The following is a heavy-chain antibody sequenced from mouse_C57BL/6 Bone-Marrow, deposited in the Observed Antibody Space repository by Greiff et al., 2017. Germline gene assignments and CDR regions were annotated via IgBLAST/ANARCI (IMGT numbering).Heavy chain of an antibody. Sequence: EVQLVESGGGLVKPGGSLKLSCAASGFTFSSYAMSWVRQTPEKRLEWVATISDGGSYTYYPDNVKGRFTISRDNAKNNLYLQMSHLKSEDTAMYYCARHDYDGSAWFAYWGQGTLVTVSA. D-gene: IGHD1-1*01. CDR2: ISDGGSYT. J-gene: IGHJ3*01. CDR3: ARHDYDGSAWFAY. CDR1: GFTFSSYA. V-gene: IGHV5-4*01.